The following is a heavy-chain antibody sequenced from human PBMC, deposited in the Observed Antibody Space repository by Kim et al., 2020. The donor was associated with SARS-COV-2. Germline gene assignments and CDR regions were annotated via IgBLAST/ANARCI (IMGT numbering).Heavy chain of an antibody. CDR1: GFTFSIDW. V-gene: IGHV3-74*01. J-gene: IGHJ6*02. Sequence: GGSLRLSCAASGFTFSIDWMHWVRQAPGKGLVLVSRINGDGSETDYADSVKGRFTISRDNAKNTLYVQMNSLRAEDTALYYCVRAGARASWHRFFYGVDVWGRGTTVTVSS. CDR2: INGDGSET. CDR3: VRAGARASWHRFFYGVDV. D-gene: IGHD3-10*01.